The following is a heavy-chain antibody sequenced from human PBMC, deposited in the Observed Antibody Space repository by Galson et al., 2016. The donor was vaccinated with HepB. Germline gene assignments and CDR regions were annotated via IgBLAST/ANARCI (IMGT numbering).Heavy chain of an antibody. D-gene: IGHD4-17*01. CDR1: GFTFSTYA. V-gene: IGHV3-23*01. J-gene: IGHJ4*02. Sequence: SLRLSCAGSGFTFSTYAMIWVRQAPGKGLEWVSVISGSGDTTYYADSVKGRFIISSDNSKHTLYLQMNSLRAEDTAVYYCAKGHGDYKGNYLDYWGQGALVAVSS. CDR2: ISGSGDTT. CDR3: AKGHGDYKGNYLDY.